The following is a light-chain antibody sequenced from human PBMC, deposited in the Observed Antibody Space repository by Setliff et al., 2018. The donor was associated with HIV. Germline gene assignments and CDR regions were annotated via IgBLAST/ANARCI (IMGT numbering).Light chain of an antibody. J-gene: IGLJ3*02. V-gene: IGLV3-21*04. CDR3: QVWDSGNDHVV. CDR2: YDS. CDR1: NIGSKS. Sequence: QPPSVSVAPGNTARITCGANNIGSKSVHWYQQKPGQAPVLVIYYDSDRPSGIPERFSGSNSENTATLTITRVEAGDEGDYYCQVWDSGNDHVVFGGGTKVTVL.